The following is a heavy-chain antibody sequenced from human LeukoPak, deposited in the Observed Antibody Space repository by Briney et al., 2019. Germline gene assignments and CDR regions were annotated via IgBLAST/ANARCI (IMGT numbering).Heavy chain of an antibody. D-gene: IGHD6-13*01. Sequence: PSETLSLTCTVSGGSISSGSYYWGWIRQPPGKGLEWIGSIYYSGSTYYNPSLKSRVTISVDTSKNQFSLKLSSVTAADTAVYYCARVDAGTLFDYWGQGTLVTVSS. J-gene: IGHJ4*02. V-gene: IGHV4-39*01. CDR3: ARVDAGTLFDY. CDR1: GGSISSGSYY. CDR2: IYYSGST.